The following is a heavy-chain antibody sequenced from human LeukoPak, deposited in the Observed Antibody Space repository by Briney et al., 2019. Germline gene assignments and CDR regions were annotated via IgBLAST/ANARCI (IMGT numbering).Heavy chain of an antibody. Sequence: GASVKVSCKASGYTFTGYYIHWVRQAPGQGLEWMGWSNPNRGDTNYAQKFQGRVTMTRDTSISTAYMELRSLRSDDTAVYYCARAGIAAAGTSLFDPWGQGTLVTVSS. CDR2: SNPNRGDT. J-gene: IGHJ5*02. D-gene: IGHD6-13*01. CDR1: GYTFTGYY. V-gene: IGHV1-2*02. CDR3: ARAGIAAAGTSLFDP.